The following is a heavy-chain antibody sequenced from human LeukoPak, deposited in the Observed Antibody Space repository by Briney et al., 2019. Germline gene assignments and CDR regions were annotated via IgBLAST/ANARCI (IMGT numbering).Heavy chain of an antibody. CDR1: GFTFGDYA. Sequence: GGSLRLSCTASGFTFGDYAMSWVRQAPGKGLEWVGFIRSKAYGGTTEYAASVEGRFTISRDDSKSIAYLQMNSLKTEDTAVYYCTRDRGVATSPDAFDIWGQGTMVTVSS. CDR2: IRSKAYGGTT. J-gene: IGHJ3*02. CDR3: TRDRGVATSPDAFDI. V-gene: IGHV3-49*04. D-gene: IGHD5-12*01.